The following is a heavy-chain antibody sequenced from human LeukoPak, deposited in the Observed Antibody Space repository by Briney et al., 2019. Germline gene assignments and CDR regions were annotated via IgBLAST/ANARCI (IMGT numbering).Heavy chain of an antibody. CDR1: DYSISSGFH. CDR2: IHHSGRT. Sequence: SETLSLTCTVSDYSISSGFHWGWIRQPPGKGLEWIATIHHSGRTYYNPSLKSRVTISVDTSKNQFSLNLSSVTAADTAVYYCARGSSGWHYFDYWGQGTLVTVSS. V-gene: IGHV4-38-2*02. CDR3: ARGSSGWHYFDY. J-gene: IGHJ4*02. D-gene: IGHD6-19*01.